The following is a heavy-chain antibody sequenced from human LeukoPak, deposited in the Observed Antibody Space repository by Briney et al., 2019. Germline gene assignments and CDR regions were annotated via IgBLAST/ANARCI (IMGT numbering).Heavy chain of an antibody. D-gene: IGHD6-6*01. J-gene: IGHJ4*02. V-gene: IGHV3-64*01. CDR2: ISSDGGST. CDR1: GFTFSSYA. CDR3: ARAPARSIGFDY. Sequence: GGSLRLSCAASGFTFSSYAMHWVRQAPGKGLEYVSGISSDGGSTYYAYSVKGRFTISRDNSKNTLYLQMGSLRAEDMAVYYCARAPARSIGFDYWGQGTLVTVSS.